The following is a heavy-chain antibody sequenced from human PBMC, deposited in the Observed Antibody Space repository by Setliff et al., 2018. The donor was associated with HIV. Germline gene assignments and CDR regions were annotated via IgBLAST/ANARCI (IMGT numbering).Heavy chain of an antibody. CDR2: IIPVFGTT. Sequence: PGPPVKVSCKTSGGTFSSYAISWVRQAPGQGLEWMGGIIPVFGTTNYAQKFQGRVTITADESMTTAYMELSSLRSEDTALYYCARDGLLMTGIRFDYWGQGTLVTVSS. CDR3: ARDGLLMTGIRFDY. CDR1: GGTFSSYA. J-gene: IGHJ4*02. V-gene: IGHV1-69*13. D-gene: IGHD3-9*01.